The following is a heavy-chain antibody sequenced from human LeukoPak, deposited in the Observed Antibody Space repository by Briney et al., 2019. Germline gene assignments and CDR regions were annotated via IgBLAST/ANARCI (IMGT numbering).Heavy chain of an antibody. CDR3: ARLSSGRPHEYFQH. J-gene: IGHJ1*01. Sequence: SETLSLTCTASGGSISSYYWSWIRQPPGKGLEWIAYIYSSGNTNYNPSLKSRATISLDTSKNQFSLKLTSVTAADTAVYYCARLSSGRPHEYFQHWGQGTLVTVSS. D-gene: IGHD3-22*01. CDR2: IYSSGNT. V-gene: IGHV4-59*01. CDR1: GGSISSYY.